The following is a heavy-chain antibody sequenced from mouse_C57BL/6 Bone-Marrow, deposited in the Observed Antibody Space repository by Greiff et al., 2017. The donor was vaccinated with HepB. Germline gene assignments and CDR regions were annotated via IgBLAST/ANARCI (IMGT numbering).Heavy chain of an antibody. V-gene: IGHV1-39*01. Sequence: VQLQQSGPELVKPGASVKISCKASGYSFTDYNMNWVKQSHGKSLEWIGVINPNYGTTSYNQKFKGKATLTVDPSSSTAYMQLNSLTSEDSAVYYCAKYSITTVVAGENDAEGCRGQGTSVTVAT. CDR3: AKYSITTVVAGENDAEGC. J-gene: IGHJ4*01. CDR2: INPNYGTT. D-gene: IGHD1-1*01. CDR1: GYSFTDYN.